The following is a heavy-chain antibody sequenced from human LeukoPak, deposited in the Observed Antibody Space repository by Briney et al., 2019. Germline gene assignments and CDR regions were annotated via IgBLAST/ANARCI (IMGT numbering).Heavy chain of an antibody. Sequence: PSETLSLTCTVSTGSLSSGSSYWSWIRQHAGKGLEWIGRIYTSGSTNYNPSLKSRVTISVDTSKNQFSLKLSSVTAADTAVYYCARRIYSRTWSYYFDYWGQGTLVTVSS. J-gene: IGHJ4*02. CDR1: TGSLSSGSSY. CDR2: IYTSGST. CDR3: ARRIYSRTWSYYFDY. D-gene: IGHD6-13*01. V-gene: IGHV4-61*02.